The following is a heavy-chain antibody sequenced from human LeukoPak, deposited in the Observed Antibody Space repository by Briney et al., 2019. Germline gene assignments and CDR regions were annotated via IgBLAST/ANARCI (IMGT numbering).Heavy chain of an antibody. V-gene: IGHV4-39*01. Sequence: PSETLSLTCTVSGGSISSSSYYWGWIRQPPGKGLEWIGSIYYSGSTYYNPSLKSRATISVDTSKNQFSLKLSSVTAADTAVYYCASDEYCGGDCYSAKYWGQGTLVTVSS. J-gene: IGHJ4*02. CDR2: IYYSGST. CDR1: GGSISSSSYY. D-gene: IGHD2-21*01. CDR3: ASDEYCGGDCYSAKY.